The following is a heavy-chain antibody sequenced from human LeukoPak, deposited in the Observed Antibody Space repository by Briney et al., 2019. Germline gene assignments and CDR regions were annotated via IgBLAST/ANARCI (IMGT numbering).Heavy chain of an antibody. V-gene: IGHV1-2*02. CDR1: GYTFTGYY. CDR3: ARSRGSGSYLGWFDP. D-gene: IGHD1-26*01. Sequence: ASVKVSRKASGYTFTGYYMHWVRQAPGQGLEWMGWINPNSGGTNYAQKFQGRVTMTRDTSISTAYMELSRLRSDDTAVYYCARSRGSGSYLGWFDPWGQGTLVTVSS. CDR2: INPNSGGT. J-gene: IGHJ5*02.